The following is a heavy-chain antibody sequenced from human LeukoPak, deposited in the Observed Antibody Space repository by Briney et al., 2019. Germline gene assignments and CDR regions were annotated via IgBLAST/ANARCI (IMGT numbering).Heavy chain of an antibody. Sequence: GASVKVSCKASGYTFTGYHMHWVRQAPGQGLEWMGRINPNSGDTNYAQNFQGRVTMTRDTSISTAYMELSRLRSDDTAVYYCAASITTYYYYYGMDVWGQGTTVTVSS. CDR1: GYTFTGYH. J-gene: IGHJ6*02. D-gene: IGHD3-22*01. CDR3: AASITTYYYYYGMDV. CDR2: INPNSGDT. V-gene: IGHV1-2*06.